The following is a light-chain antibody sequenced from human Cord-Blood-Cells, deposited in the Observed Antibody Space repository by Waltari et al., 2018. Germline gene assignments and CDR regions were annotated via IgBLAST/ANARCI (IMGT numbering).Light chain of an antibody. V-gene: IGLV3-19*01. CDR3: NSRDSSGNHVV. J-gene: IGLJ2*01. CDR2: GKN. CDR1: SLRPYY. Sequence: SSELTQDLAVFVAVVQTVRITCHGVSLRPYYASWYQQKPGQARVLVIYGKNNRPSGSPDRFSGSISENTASLTISGGQAEDEADYYCNSRDSSGNHVVFGGGTELTVL.